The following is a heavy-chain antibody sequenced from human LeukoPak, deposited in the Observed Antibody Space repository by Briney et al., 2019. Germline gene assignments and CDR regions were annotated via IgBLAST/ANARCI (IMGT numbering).Heavy chain of an antibody. J-gene: IGHJ4*02. CDR3: ARRCVDTSCPFDY. D-gene: IGHD2-2*01. V-gene: IGHV4-59*08. CDR2: IYYSGST. CDR1: GGSISSYY. Sequence: PSETLSLTCTVSGGSISSYYWSWIRQPPGKGLEWIGYIYYSGSTNYNTSLKSRVTISVDTSKNQFSLKLSSVTAADTAVYYCARRCVDTSCPFDYWGQGTLVTVSS.